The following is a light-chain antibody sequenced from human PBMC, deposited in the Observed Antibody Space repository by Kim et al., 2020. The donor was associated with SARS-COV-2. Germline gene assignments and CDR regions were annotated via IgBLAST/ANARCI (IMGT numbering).Light chain of an antibody. J-gene: IGLJ3*02. CDR3: QTWGTGIRV. V-gene: IGLV4-69*01. CDR1: SGHSSSA. Sequence: SLKLTCTLSSGHSSSAIAWHQQQPEKGPRYLMKLNSDGSHSKGDGIPDRFSGSSSGAERYLTISSLQSEDEADYYCQTWGTGIRVFGGGTQLTVL. CDR2: LNSDGSH.